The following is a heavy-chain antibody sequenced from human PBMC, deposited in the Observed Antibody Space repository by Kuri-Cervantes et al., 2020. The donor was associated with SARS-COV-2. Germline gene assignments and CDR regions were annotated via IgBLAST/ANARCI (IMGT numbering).Heavy chain of an antibody. CDR3: ARSPSNGDYDGWFDY. J-gene: IGHJ4*02. V-gene: IGHV3-9*01. CDR1: GFTFDDYA. Sequence: GGSLRLSCAASGFTFDDYAMHWVRQAPGKGLERVSGISWNSGSIGYADSVKGRFTISRDNAKNSLYLQMNSLRSEDTAVYYCARSPSNGDYDGWFDYWGQGTLVTVSS. CDR2: ISWNSGSI. D-gene: IGHD4-17*01.